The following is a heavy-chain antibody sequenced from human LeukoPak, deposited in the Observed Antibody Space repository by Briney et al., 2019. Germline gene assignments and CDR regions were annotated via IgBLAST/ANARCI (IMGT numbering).Heavy chain of an antibody. V-gene: IGHV3-30-3*01. Sequence: GGSLRLSCAASGFTFSSYAMHWVRQAPDKGLEWVAVISHDGSNKYYADSVKGRFSISRDNSKNTLYLQMNGLRAEETAMYYCATPYTSGWSLYFDNWGQGTLVTVSS. CDR3: ATPYTSGWSLYFDN. CDR2: ISHDGSNK. CDR1: GFTFSSYA. J-gene: IGHJ4*02. D-gene: IGHD6-19*01.